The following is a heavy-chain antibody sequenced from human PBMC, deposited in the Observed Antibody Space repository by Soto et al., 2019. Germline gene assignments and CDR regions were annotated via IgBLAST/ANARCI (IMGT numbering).Heavy chain of an antibody. J-gene: IGHJ3*02. V-gene: IGHV3-23*01. CDR2: ISGSGGTT. D-gene: IGHD6-6*01. CDR3: ANQTAARPSDASDI. CDR1: GFTFSNYA. Sequence: EVQLLESGGGLVQPGGSLRLSCAASGFTFSNYAMSWVRQAPGKGLEWVSDISGSGGTTYYTDSVKGRFIISRDNSKNTLNLQMNSLRAEDTAVYYCANQTAARPSDASDIWGQGTMVTVSS.